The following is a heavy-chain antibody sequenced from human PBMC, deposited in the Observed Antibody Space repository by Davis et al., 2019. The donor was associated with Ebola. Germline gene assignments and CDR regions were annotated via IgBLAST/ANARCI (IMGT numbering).Heavy chain of an antibody. D-gene: IGHD6-13*01. CDR3: AKDVSEGSSSFYYYYGMDV. Sequence: GGSLRLSCAASGFSFSNYGMHWVRQAPGKGLEWVAVISYDGSNKYYADSVKGRFTISRDNSKNTLYLQMNSLRAEDTAVYYCAKDVSEGSSSFYYYYGMDVWGQGTTVTVSS. CDR2: ISYDGSNK. V-gene: IGHV3-30*18. J-gene: IGHJ6*02. CDR1: GFSFSNYG.